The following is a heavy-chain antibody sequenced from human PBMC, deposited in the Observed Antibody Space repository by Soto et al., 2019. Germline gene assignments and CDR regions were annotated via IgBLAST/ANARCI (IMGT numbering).Heavy chain of an antibody. V-gene: IGHV5-51*01. J-gene: IGHJ5*02. CDR3: ARRISVAGDRDWLDP. CDR2: IYPGDSDT. CDR1: GYSFTTSW. Sequence: GESLKISCKGSGYSFTTSWIAWVRQMPGKGLEWMGIIYPGDSDTRYSPSFQGQVTISADKSITTAYLQWSSLKASDTAMYYCARRISVAGDRDWLDPWGQGTLVTV. D-gene: IGHD6-19*01.